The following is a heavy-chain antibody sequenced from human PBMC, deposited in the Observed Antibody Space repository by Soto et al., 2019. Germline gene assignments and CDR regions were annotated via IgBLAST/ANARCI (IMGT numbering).Heavy chain of an antibody. CDR3: ARDARGDEAPMDY. J-gene: IGHJ4*02. V-gene: IGHV1-2*04. CDR1: GYTFTGYY. Sequence: QVQLVQSGAEVKKPGASVKVSCKASGYTFTGYYMHWVRQAPGQGLEWMGWINPNSGGTNYAQKYQVWVTMTRDTSSSTAYMELSRLRSDDTAVYYCARDARGDEAPMDYWGQGTLVTVSS. D-gene: IGHD3-10*01. CDR2: INPNSGGT.